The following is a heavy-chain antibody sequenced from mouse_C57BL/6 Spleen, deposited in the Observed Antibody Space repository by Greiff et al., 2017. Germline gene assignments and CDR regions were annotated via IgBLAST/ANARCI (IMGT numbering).Heavy chain of an antibody. V-gene: IGHV5-16*01. D-gene: IGHD1-3*01. J-gene: IGHJ2*01. CDR3: ARGGTKRGSPWYFDY. CDR1: GFTFSDYY. Sequence: EVQGVESEGGLVQPGSSMKLSCTASGFTFSDYYMAWVRQFPEKGLEWVANINYDGSSTYYLDSLKSSFIISRDNAKNVLYLQMSSLKSEDTATYYCARGGTKRGSPWYFDYWGQGTTLTVSS. CDR2: INYDGSST.